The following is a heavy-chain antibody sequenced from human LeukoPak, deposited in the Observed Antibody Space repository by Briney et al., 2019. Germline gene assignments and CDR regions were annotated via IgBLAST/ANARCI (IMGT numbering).Heavy chain of an antibody. CDR2: IWSDGSNE. J-gene: IGHJ4*02. D-gene: IGHD2-15*01. V-gene: IGHV3-33*01. CDR3: ARDNGWSADF. Sequence: GGSLRLSYAASAFTFSTSGMHWVRQAPGKGLEWVAFIWSDGSNEYYADSVKGRFTISRDNSKNTLYLQMNSLRAEDTAVYYCARDNGWSADFWGQGTLVTVSS. CDR1: AFTFSTSG.